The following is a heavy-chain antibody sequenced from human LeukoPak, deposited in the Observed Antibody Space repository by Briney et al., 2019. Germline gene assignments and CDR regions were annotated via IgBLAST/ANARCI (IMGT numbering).Heavy chain of an antibody. J-gene: IGHJ4*02. CDR2: ITGSGGST. D-gene: IGHD4-17*01. CDR3: AKDDGGSVTTTDFEY. V-gene: IGHV3-23*01. Sequence: GGSMRLSCAASGLSFSNYALSWDRQVQGEGLEWVSGITGSGGSTYYADSVKGRFTISTDNSKNTLYLQMNRLRAEDTAVYFCAKDDGGSVTTTDFEYWGQGTLVTVSS. CDR1: GLSFSNYA.